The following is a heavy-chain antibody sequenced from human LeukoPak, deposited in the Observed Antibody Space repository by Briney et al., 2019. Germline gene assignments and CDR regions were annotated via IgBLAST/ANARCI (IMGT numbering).Heavy chain of an antibody. V-gene: IGHV2-5*01. CDR2: IYWNDDK. Sequence: SGPTLVNPTQTLTLTCTFSGFSLSTSGVGVGWIRQPPGKALEWLALIYWNDDKRYSPSLKSRLTITKDTSKNQVVLTMTNMDPVDTATYYCARTKTYYDILTGYKSKISHFAYGAKETLATVPS. J-gene: IGHJ4*02. CDR3: ARTKTYYDILTGYKSKISHFAY. CDR1: GFSLSTSGVG. D-gene: IGHD3-9*01.